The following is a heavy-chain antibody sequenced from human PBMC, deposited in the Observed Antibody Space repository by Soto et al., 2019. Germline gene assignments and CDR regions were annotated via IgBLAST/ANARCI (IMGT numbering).Heavy chain of an antibody. V-gene: IGHV3-21*01. D-gene: IGHD3-9*01. CDR1: GFTFSSYS. J-gene: IGHJ3*02. Sequence: EVQLVESGGGLVQPGGSLRLSCAASGFTFSSYSMNWVRQAPGKGLEWVSSISSSSSYIYYADSVKGRFTISRDNAKNSLYLQMNSLRAEDTAVYYCARDTYDILTGYYGLDAFDIWGQGTMVTVSS. CDR3: ARDTYDILTGYYGLDAFDI. CDR2: ISSSSSYI.